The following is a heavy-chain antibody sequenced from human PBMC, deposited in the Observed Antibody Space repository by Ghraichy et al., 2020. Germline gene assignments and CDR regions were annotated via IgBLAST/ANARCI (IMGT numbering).Heavy chain of an antibody. D-gene: IGHD1-26*01. CDR1: GFSFSSSE. CDR2: ISGSGNDI. V-gene: IGHV3-48*03. J-gene: IGHJ4*02. Sequence: GGSLRLSCAASGFSFSSSEMNWVRQAPGKGLEWISYISGSGNDIFYADSVKGRFTVSRDNAKNSVYLQMNSLRADDTAVYYCARALSGSGFDYWGQGTLGTVSS. CDR3: ARALSGSGFDY.